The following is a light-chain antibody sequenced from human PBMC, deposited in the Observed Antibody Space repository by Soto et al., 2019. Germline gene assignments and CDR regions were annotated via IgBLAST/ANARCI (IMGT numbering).Light chain of an antibody. J-gene: IGLJ2*01. CDR3: SSYASSNTQV. V-gene: IGLV2-14*01. CDR2: DVS. Sequence: QSVLTQPASVSGSPGQSITVSCIGTSSDVGGYNYVSWYQQHPGKAPKLMIHDVSDRPSGVSNRFSGSKSGNTASLTISGLQAEYEDYYYCSSYASSNTQVFGGGTKLTV. CDR1: SSDVGGYNY.